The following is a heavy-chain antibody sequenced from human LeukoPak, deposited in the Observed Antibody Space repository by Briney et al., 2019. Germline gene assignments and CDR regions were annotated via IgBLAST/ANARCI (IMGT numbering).Heavy chain of an antibody. CDR3: ASDRDAAARNYGMDV. CDR1: GYTFTSYY. D-gene: IGHD6-25*01. Sequence: ASVKVSCKASGYTFTSYYMHWVRQAPGQGLEWMGIINPSGGSTSYAQKFQGRVTMTRDTSTSTVYMELSSLRSEDTAVYYCASDRDAAARNYGMDVWGQGTTVTVSS. CDR2: INPSGGST. V-gene: IGHV1-46*01. J-gene: IGHJ6*02.